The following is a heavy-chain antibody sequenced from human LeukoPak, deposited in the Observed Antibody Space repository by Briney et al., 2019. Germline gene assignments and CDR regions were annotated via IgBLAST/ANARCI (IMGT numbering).Heavy chain of an antibody. D-gene: IGHD6-19*01. CDR3: ARAPSGWYDY. Sequence: SETLSLTCTVSGYSISSGYYWGWIRRPPGKGLEWIGSIYHSGSTYYNPSLKSRVTISVDTSKNQFSLKLSSVTAADTAVYYCARAPSGWYDYWGQGTLVTVSS. J-gene: IGHJ4*02. V-gene: IGHV4-38-2*02. CDR1: GYSISSGYY. CDR2: IYHSGST.